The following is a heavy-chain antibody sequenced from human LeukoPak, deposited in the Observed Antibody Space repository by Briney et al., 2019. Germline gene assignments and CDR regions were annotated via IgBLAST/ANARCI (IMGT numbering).Heavy chain of an antibody. CDR3: ARRSYYYDSSGYWRVDAFDI. V-gene: IGHV4-38-2*01. D-gene: IGHD3-22*01. CDR1: GYSIGSGYY. J-gene: IGHJ3*02. CDR2: IHHSGST. Sequence: PSETLSLTCAVSGYSIGSGYYWGWIRQPPGKGLEWFGTIHHSGSTYYNPSLKSRVTISVDTSKNQFSLKLSSVTATDTAVYYCARRSYYYDSSGYWRVDAFDIWGQGTMVTVSS.